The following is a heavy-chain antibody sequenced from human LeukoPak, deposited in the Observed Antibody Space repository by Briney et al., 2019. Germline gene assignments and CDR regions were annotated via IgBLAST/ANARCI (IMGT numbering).Heavy chain of an antibody. Sequence: GGSLRLSCAASGFTFSSYSMNWVRQAPGKGLEWVSSISSSSSYIYYADSVKGRFTISRDNSKNTLYLQMNSLRAEDTAVYYCAKHLRFLEWLFDYWGQGTLVTVSS. V-gene: IGHV3-21*04. D-gene: IGHD3-3*01. J-gene: IGHJ4*02. CDR3: AKHLRFLEWLFDY. CDR1: GFTFSSYS. CDR2: ISSSSSYI.